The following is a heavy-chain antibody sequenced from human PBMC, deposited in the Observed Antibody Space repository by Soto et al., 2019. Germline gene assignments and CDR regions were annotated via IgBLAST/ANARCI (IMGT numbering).Heavy chain of an antibody. Sequence: VGSLRLSGAASGFTFSSYAMSWVRQAPGKGLEWVSAISGSGGSTYYADSVKGRFTISRDNSKNTLYLQMNSLRDEDTAVYYCARATDFWSHMDVWGQGTTVTVSS. V-gene: IGHV3-23*01. CDR2: ISGSGGST. J-gene: IGHJ6*02. CDR1: GFTFSSYA. CDR3: ARATDFWSHMDV. D-gene: IGHD3-3*01.